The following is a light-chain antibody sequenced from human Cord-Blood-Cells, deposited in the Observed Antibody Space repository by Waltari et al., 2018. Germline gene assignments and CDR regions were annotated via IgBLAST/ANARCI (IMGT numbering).Light chain of an antibody. Sequence: DLVMTQSPDSLAVSLGERATTTCKSSQSVLYSANNKNYLAWYQQKPGQPPKLLIYWASTRESGVPDRFSGSGSGTDFTLTISSLQAEDVAVYYCQQYYSTPPTFGQGTKVEIK. CDR3: QQYYSTPPT. CDR2: WAS. J-gene: IGKJ1*01. CDR1: QSVLYSANNKNY. V-gene: IGKV4-1*01.